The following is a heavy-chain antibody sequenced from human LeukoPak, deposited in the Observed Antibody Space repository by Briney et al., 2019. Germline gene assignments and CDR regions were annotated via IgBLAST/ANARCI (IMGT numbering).Heavy chain of an antibody. J-gene: IGHJ4*02. CDR2: IYENGGTT. V-gene: IGHV3-23*01. D-gene: IGHD6-19*01. CDR3: AKVRAPSGWFNSDY. CDR1: GFTFRSHA. Sequence: GGSLRLSCVGSGFTFRSHAMSWVRQAPEKGLEFVSGIYENGGTTYYADSVKGRFSISRDDSKNTLYLQMDSLRGEDTAVYYCAKVRAPSGWFNSDYWGQGTLVTVSS.